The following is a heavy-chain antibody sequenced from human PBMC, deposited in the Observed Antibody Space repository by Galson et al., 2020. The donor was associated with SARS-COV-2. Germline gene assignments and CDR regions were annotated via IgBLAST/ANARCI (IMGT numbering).Heavy chain of an antibody. CDR2: ISGGGGTT. D-gene: IGHD3-22*01. Sequence: GESLKISCAVSGFTFNNYAMTWVRQAPGKGLESVSIISGGGGTTYYADSVTGRFTISRDNSKNTLYLQMNSLRVEDTAVYYCARSYDSGGYCSFDIWGQGTMVTVSS. V-gene: IGHV3-23*01. CDR1: GFTFNNYA. J-gene: IGHJ3*02. CDR3: ARSYDSGGYCSFDI.